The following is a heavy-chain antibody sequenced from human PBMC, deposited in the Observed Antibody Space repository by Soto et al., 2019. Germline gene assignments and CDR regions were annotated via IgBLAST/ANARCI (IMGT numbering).Heavy chain of an antibody. D-gene: IGHD4-17*01. Sequence: SETLSLTYTVSSGSVSTARSYWSWIRQPPGKGLEWIGYIYYSGGTNYSPSLKSRVTISVDRSKNQFSLKLSSVTAADTAMYYCARVNYGNYAIDYWGQGTLVTVS. CDR1: SGSVSTARSY. J-gene: IGHJ4*02. CDR2: IYYSGGT. CDR3: ARVNYGNYAIDY. V-gene: IGHV4-61*01.